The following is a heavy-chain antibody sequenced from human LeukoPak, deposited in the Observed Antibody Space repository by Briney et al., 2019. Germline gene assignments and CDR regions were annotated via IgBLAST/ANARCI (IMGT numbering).Heavy chain of an antibody. CDR3: ARASGYSSSPFDY. Sequence: SETLSLPCDVSGGSISSGGYSWSWIRQPPGKGLEWIGYIYHSGSTYYNPSLKSRVTISVDRSKNQFSLKLSSVTAADTAVYYCARASGYSSSPFDYWGQGTLVTVSS. D-gene: IGHD3-3*01. J-gene: IGHJ4*02. V-gene: IGHV4-30-2*01. CDR2: IYHSGST. CDR1: GGSISSGGYS.